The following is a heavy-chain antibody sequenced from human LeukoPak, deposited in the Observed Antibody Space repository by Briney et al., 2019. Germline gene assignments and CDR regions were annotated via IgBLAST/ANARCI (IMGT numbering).Heavy chain of an antibody. CDR3: ARGRGHMDV. D-gene: IGHD3-10*01. Sequence: SETLSLTCTVSGVSISTYYWSWIRQPAGKGLEWIGHIYTSGNTNYNPSLESRVTMSVDTSKNHFFLKLSSVTAADTAVYYCARGRGHMDVWGKGTTVTVSS. J-gene: IGHJ6*03. CDR2: IYTSGNT. CDR1: GVSISTYY. V-gene: IGHV4-4*07.